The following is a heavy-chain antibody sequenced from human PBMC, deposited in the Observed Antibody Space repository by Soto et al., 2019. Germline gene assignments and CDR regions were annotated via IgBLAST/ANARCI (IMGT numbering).Heavy chain of an antibody. D-gene: IGHD6-6*01. CDR1: GYTLTELS. CDR2: FDPEDGET. J-gene: IGHJ4*02. CDR3: AKDVIAAPTKYFDY. V-gene: IGHV1-24*01. Sequence: ASVKVSCKVSGYTLTELSMHWVRQAPGKGLEWMGGFDPEDGETIYAQKFQGRVTMTEDTSTDTAYMELSSLRSEDTAVYYCAKDVIAAPTKYFDYGGRGTLVTVSS.